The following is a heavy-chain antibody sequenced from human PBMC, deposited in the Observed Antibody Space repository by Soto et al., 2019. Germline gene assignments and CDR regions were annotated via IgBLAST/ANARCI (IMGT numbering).Heavy chain of an antibody. V-gene: IGHV1-2*02. J-gene: IGHJ4*02. CDR2: VNPDTGAS. D-gene: IGHD1-26*01. CDR3: AKAVGDHLGYFES. Sequence: ASVKVSCKTSGHSFIDYYIHWVRQAPGRGLEWIGWVNPDTGASNFAQNFRDRVILARDTSIDTNYMDLRRLTSDDTAVYYCAKAVGDHLGYFESWGQGTLVTVSS. CDR1: GHSFIDYY.